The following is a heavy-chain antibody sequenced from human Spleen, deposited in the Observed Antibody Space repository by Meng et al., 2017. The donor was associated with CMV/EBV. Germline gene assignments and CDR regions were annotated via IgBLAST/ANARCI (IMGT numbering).Heavy chain of an antibody. V-gene: IGHV3-11*01. CDR2: ISSSGYSI. J-gene: IGHJ6*02. CDR3: ARDYVNYYYYGMDV. Sequence: GGSLRLSCAASGFTFSDYYMSWIRQAPGKGLEWVSYISSSGYSIYYADSVKGRFTISRDSAKNSLYLQMNSLRAEDTALYYCARDYVNYYYYGMDVWGQGTTVTVSS. D-gene: IGHD3-16*01. CDR1: GFTFSDYY.